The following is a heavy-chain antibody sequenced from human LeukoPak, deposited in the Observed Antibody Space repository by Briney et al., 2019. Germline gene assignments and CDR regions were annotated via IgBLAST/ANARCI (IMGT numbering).Heavy chain of an antibody. CDR2: IRYDGSNK. CDR3: AKHPRPGIAAAGAQFDY. Sequence: GGSLRLSCAASGFTFSSYAMHWVRQAPGKGLEWVAFIRYDGSNKYYADSVKGRFTISRDNSKNTMYLQMNSLRAEDTAVYYCAKHPRPGIAAAGAQFDYWGQGTLVTVSS. J-gene: IGHJ4*02. V-gene: IGHV3-30*02. D-gene: IGHD6-13*01. CDR1: GFTFSSYA.